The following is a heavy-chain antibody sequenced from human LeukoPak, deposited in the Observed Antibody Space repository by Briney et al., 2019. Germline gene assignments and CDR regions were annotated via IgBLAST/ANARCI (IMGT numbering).Heavy chain of an antibody. D-gene: IGHD6-19*01. Sequence: GGSLRLSCAASGFTFSSYGMHWVRQAPGKGLEWVAVISYDGSNKYYADSVKGRFTISRDNSKNTLYLQMNSLRAEDTAVYYCAKDLAVAGPGIFDYWGQGTLVTVSS. J-gene: IGHJ4*02. V-gene: IGHV3-30*18. CDR2: ISYDGSNK. CDR3: AKDLAVAGPGIFDY. CDR1: GFTFSSYG.